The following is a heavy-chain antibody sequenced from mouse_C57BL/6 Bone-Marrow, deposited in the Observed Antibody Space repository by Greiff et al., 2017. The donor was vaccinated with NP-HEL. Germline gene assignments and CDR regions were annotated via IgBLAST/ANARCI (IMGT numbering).Heavy chain of an antibody. J-gene: IGHJ2*01. CDR1: GYTFTSYG. CDR3: ARRGFGYYFDY. D-gene: IGHD1-2*01. V-gene: IGHV1-81*01. CDR2: IYPRSGNT. Sequence: QVQLQQSGAELARPGASVKLSCKASGYTFTSYGISWVKQRTGQGLEWIGEIYPRSGNTYYNEKFKGKATLTADKSSSKAYMELRSLTSEDSAVYFCARRGFGYYFDYWGQGTTLTVSS.